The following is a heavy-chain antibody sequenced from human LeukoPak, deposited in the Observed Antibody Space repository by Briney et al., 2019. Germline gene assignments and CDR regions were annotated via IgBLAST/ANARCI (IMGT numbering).Heavy chain of an antibody. J-gene: IGHJ4*02. CDR3: ASSLAVAFPTPFDY. D-gene: IGHD6-19*01. CDR2: IYYSGST. Sequence: SETLSLTCTVSGYSISSGYYWGWIRQPPGMGLEWIGYIYYSGSTNYNPSLKSRVTISVDTSKNQFSLKLSSVTAADTAVYYCASSLAVAFPTPFDYWGQGTLVTVSS. V-gene: IGHV4-61*01. CDR1: GYSISSGYY.